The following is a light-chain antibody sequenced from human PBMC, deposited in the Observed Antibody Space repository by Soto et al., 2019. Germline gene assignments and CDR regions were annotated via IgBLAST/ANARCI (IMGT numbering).Light chain of an antibody. Sequence: EVVMTQSPATLSVSPGYRATLSCRASQNIGTNVAWYQHKPGQAPRLLIDGASTRATDIPPRVSGSGSGSEFSITVSSLQSEDFSVYYCQQYDNWPPFFTFGPGTKVYIK. CDR3: QQYDNWPPFFT. V-gene: IGKV3-15*01. J-gene: IGKJ3*01. CDR1: QNIGTN. CDR2: GAS.